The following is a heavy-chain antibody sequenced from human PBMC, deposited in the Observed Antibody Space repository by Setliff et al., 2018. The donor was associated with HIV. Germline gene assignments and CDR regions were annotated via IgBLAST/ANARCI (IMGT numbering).Heavy chain of an antibody. V-gene: IGHV1-46*01. CDR2: INPSGDVI. J-gene: IGHJ6*02. D-gene: IGHD3-10*01. CDR3: ASPSFGDVDYYYGMDV. Sequence: ASVKVSCKASGYTSTSFSLHWVRQAPGQGLEWMGIINPSGDVIRYAQKFQGRVTMTRDTSTSTVYMDLSSLRSEDTAVYYCASPSFGDVDYYYGMDVWGQGTTVT. CDR1: GYTSTSFS.